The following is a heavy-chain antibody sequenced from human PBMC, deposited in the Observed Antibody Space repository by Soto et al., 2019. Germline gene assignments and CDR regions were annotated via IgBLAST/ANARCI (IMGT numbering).Heavy chain of an antibody. Sequence: QVQLVQSGAEVKQPGASVKVSCKTSGYTFSDYDITWVRQATGQGLEWMGWMNPDSANTGYAQKFQGRVTMTRDTSIDTAYMELNSLTSDDTAVYYCARALRNHLLSDFWGQGTQVIVSS. CDR3: ARALRNHLLSDF. CDR1: GYTFSDYD. CDR2: MNPDSANT. D-gene: IGHD4-17*01. V-gene: IGHV1-8*01. J-gene: IGHJ4*02.